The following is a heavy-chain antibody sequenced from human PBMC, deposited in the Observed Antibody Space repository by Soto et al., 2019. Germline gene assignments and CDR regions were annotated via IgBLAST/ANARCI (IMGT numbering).Heavy chain of an antibody. CDR2: INSDGTTT. CDR1: GFTFSNTW. V-gene: IGHV3-74*01. D-gene: IGHD2-2*01. Sequence: PGGSLRLSCAASGFTFSNTWMHWVRQAPGKGLVWASHINSDGTTTTYADSVKGRFTISRDNAKNTVHLQMNSLRAEDTAVYYCATDGSYAQHVWGQGTTVTVSS. CDR3: ATDGSYAQHV. J-gene: IGHJ6*02.